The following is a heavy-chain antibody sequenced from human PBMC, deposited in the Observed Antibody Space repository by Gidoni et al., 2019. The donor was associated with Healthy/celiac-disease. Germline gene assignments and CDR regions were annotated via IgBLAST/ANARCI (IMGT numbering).Heavy chain of an antibody. V-gene: IGHV4-59*01. D-gene: IGHD5-18*01. Sequence: QVQLQESGPGLVKPSETLSLTCTVSGGSISSYYWRWIRQPPGKGLEWIGYIYYSGSTNYNPSLKSRVTISVDTSKNQFSLKLSSVTAADTAVYYCARYSYGSYYFDYWGQGTLVTVSS. CDR2: IYYSGST. CDR1: GGSISSYY. J-gene: IGHJ4*02. CDR3: ARYSYGSYYFDY.